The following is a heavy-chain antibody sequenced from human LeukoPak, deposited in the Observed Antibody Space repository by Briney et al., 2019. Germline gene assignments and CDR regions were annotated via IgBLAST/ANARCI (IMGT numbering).Heavy chain of an antibody. Sequence: PSETLSLTCAVYGGSFAGYYWSWIRQPPGKGMEWTGEIKHKGSTTNNPPLKSRVPISVDTSKNQFSLKLSSVTAADTAVYYCARGDCSSTSCYLGYWGQGTLVTVSS. D-gene: IGHD2-2*01. CDR1: GGSFAGYY. CDR3: ARGDCSSTSCYLGY. V-gene: IGHV4-34*01. CDR2: IKHKGST. J-gene: IGHJ4*02.